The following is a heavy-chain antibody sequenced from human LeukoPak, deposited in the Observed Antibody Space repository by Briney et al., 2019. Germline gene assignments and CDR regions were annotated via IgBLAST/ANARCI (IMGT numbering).Heavy chain of an antibody. CDR3: AKSHSVTYRGYFDS. V-gene: IGHV3-23*01. CDR1: RFTFTTYA. Sequence: GGCLRLSCAASRFTFTTYAMSRVRQAPGKGLEWISTISNSGDNTYYADSVKGRFSISRDNSKNTLSLQMNSLRADDTAVYYCAKSHSVTYRGYFDSWGQGTLVTVSS. CDR2: ISNSGDNT. D-gene: IGHD4-23*01. J-gene: IGHJ4*02.